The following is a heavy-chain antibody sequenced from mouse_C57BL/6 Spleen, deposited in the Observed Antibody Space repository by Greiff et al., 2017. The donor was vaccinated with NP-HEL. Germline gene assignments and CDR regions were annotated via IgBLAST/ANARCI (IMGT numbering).Heavy chain of an antibody. Sequence: VQLQESGPELVKPGASVKISCKASGYAFSSSWMNWVKQRPGKGLEWIGRSYPGDGDTNYNGKFKGKATLTADKSSSTAYMQLSSLTSEDSAVYFCARSYGSAAGFDYWGQGTTLTVSS. CDR1: GYAFSSSW. CDR2: SYPGDGDT. V-gene: IGHV1-82*01. D-gene: IGHD1-1*01. CDR3: ARSYGSAAGFDY. J-gene: IGHJ2*01.